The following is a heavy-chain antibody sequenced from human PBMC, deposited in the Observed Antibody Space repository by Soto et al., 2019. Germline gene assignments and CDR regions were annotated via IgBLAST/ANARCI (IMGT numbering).Heavy chain of an antibody. D-gene: IGHD3-10*01. V-gene: IGHV4-59*08. CDR1: GGSISSYY. J-gene: IGHJ5*02. CDR2: IYYSGST. CDR3: ALTGSYEETNWFDP. Sequence: SETLSLTCTVSGGSISSYYWSWIRQPPGKGLEWIGYIYYSGSTNYNPSLKSRVTISVDTSKNQFSLKLSSVTAADTAVYYCALTGSYEETNWFDPWGQGTLVTVSS.